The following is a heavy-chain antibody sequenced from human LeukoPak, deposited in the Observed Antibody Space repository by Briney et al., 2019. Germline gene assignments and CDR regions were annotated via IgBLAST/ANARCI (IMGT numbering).Heavy chain of an antibody. CDR3: ARYGLVGLSEINGFDI. CDR1: GGSISHTNYY. Sequence: PSETLSLTCTVSGGSISHTNYYWGWIRQPPGKWLEWIGSLYFSASTYYSSSLKSPLTISIDNSRNQFCLKVASVTAADTAVYYCARYGLVGLSEINGFDIWGQGAKVTVSS. J-gene: IGHJ3*02. CDR2: LYFSAST. D-gene: IGHD2-15*01. V-gene: IGHV4-39*07.